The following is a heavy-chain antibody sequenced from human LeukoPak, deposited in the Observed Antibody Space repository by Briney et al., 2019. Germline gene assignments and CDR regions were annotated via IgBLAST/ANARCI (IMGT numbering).Heavy chain of an antibody. V-gene: IGHV3-7*01. Sequence: GGSLRLSCAASGFTFSTYWMCWVRQAPGKGLERVANIKEDGSETNYVESVKGRFFISRDNAKNSQRLQMNSLRVEDSAVYYCARCEGFYDYFSGNPTYYFYMDVWGKGTTVTVSS. J-gene: IGHJ6*03. CDR2: IKEDGSET. CDR1: GFTFSTYW. CDR3: ARCEGFYDYFSGNPTYYFYMDV. D-gene: IGHD3-16*01.